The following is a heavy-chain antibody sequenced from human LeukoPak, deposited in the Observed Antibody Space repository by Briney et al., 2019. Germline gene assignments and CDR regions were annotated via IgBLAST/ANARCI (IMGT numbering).Heavy chain of an antibody. Sequence: PGGSLRLSCAASGFTFSDYYMSWIRQAPGKGLEGVSYISRSGSTIYYADSVKGRFTISRDNAKNSLYLQMNSVAAEDTSLYYCAAVVYDLGWFDPWGQGTLVTVSS. V-gene: IGHV3-11*01. CDR1: GFTFSDYY. CDR3: AAVVYDLGWFDP. CDR2: ISRSGSTI. D-gene: IGHD5/OR15-5a*01. J-gene: IGHJ5*02.